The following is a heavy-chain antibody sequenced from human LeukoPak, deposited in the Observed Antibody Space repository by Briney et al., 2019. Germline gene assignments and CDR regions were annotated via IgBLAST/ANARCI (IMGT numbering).Heavy chain of an antibody. Sequence: GGSLRLSCAASGFTFSSYAMSWVRQAPGKGLEWVAVISDDGSNKYYLDSVKGRFTISRDESKNTLSLQMNNLRAEDTAVYYCARAWGYCSGDSCYGAFDIWGQGTMVTVPS. CDR2: ISDDGSNK. CDR3: ARAWGYCSGDSCYGAFDI. CDR1: GFTFSSYA. J-gene: IGHJ3*02. D-gene: IGHD2-15*01. V-gene: IGHV3-30*04.